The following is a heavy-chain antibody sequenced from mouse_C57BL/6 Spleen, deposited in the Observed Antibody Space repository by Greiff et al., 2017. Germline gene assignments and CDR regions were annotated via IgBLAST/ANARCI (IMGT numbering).Heavy chain of an antibody. CDR3: ARRSDYCYAMDY. V-gene: IGHV1-55*01. Sequence: QVQLKQPGAELVKPGASVKMSCKASGYTFTSYWITWVKQRPGQGLEWIGDIYPGSGSTNYNEKFKSKATLTVDTSSSTAYLQLSSLTSGDAAVYYCARRSDYCYAMDYWGQGTSVTVSS. J-gene: IGHJ4*01. D-gene: IGHD1-1*01. CDR1: GYTFTSYW. CDR2: IYPGSGST.